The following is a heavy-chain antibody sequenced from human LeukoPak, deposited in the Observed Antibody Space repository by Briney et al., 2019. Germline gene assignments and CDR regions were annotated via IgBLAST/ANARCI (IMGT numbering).Heavy chain of an antibody. Sequence: SVKVSCKASGGTFSSYTISWVRQAPGQGLEWMGGIIPIFGTANYAQKFQGRVTITADESTSTAYMELSSLRSEDTAVYYCARDSWGSCSSTSCLDYYGMDVWGQGTTVTVSS. J-gene: IGHJ6*02. D-gene: IGHD2-2*01. CDR3: ARDSWGSCSSTSCLDYYGMDV. CDR1: GGTFSSYT. CDR2: IIPIFGTA. V-gene: IGHV1-69*13.